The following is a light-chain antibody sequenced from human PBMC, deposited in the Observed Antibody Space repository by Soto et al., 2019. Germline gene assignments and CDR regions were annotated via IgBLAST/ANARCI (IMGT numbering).Light chain of an antibody. J-gene: IGKJ3*01. CDR3: QQYGSSPPRFT. CDR2: GAS. Sequence: EIVLTQSPGTLSLYPGERATLSCRASQSVSSSYVAWYQQKPGQAPRLLIYGASSRATGIPDRFSGSGSGTDFTLTISRLEPEDFAVCYCQQYGSSPPRFTFGPGTKVDIK. CDR1: QSVSSSY. V-gene: IGKV3-20*01.